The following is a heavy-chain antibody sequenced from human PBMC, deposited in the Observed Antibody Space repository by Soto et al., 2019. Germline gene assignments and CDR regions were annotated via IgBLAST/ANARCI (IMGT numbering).Heavy chain of an antibody. CDR3: ARDAIVVVAAREINYNWFDP. Sequence: PGGSLRLSCAASGFTFSSYGMNWVRQAPGKGLEWVSSISSSSSYIYYADSVKGRFTISRDNAKNSLYLQMNSLRAEDTAVYYCARDAIVVVAAREINYNWFDPWGQGTLVTVSS. J-gene: IGHJ5*02. D-gene: IGHD2-15*01. CDR1: GFTFSSYG. V-gene: IGHV3-21*01. CDR2: ISSSSSYI.